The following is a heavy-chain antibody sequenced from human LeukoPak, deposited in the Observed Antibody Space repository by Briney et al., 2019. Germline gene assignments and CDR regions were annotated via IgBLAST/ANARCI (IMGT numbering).Heavy chain of an antibody. J-gene: IGHJ5*02. Sequence: GGSLRLSCAASGFTVSSNYMSWVRQAPGKGVEWVSVIYSGGSTYYADSVKGRFTISRDNSKNTLYLQMNSLRAEDTAVYYCARDSLVSGWSSDPWGQGTLVTVSS. CDR3: ARDSLVSGWSSDP. D-gene: IGHD6-19*01. V-gene: IGHV3-66*01. CDR1: GFTVSSNY. CDR2: IYSGGST.